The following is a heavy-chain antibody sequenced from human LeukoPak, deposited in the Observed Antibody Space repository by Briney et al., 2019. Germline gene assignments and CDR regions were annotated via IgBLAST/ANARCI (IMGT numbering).Heavy chain of an antibody. CDR2: ISSSSSTI. CDR1: GFTFSSYS. J-gene: IGHJ4*02. D-gene: IGHD3-22*01. Sequence: GGSLRLSCAASGFTFSSYSINWVRQAPGKGLEWVSYISSSSSTIYYADSVKGRFTISRDNAKNSLYLQMNSLRAEDTAVYYCAREGGGYNFDYWGQGTLSPSPQ. CDR3: AREGGGYNFDY. V-gene: IGHV3-48*01.